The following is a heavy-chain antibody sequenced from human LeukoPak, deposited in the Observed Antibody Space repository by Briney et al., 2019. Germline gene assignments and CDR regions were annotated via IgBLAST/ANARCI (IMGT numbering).Heavy chain of an antibody. Sequence: GGSLRLSCAASGFTVSSNYMSWVRQAPGKGLEWVSVIYSGGSTYYADSVKGRFTISRDNSKNTLYLQMNSLRAEDTAVYYCARDRDSSGYYPTPGAFDTWGQGTMVTVSS. CDR2: IYSGGST. V-gene: IGHV3-66*02. CDR3: ARDRDSSGYYPTPGAFDT. CDR1: GFTVSSNY. J-gene: IGHJ3*02. D-gene: IGHD3-22*01.